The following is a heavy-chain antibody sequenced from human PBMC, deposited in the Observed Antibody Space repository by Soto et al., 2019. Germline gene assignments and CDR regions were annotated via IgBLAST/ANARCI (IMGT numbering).Heavy chain of an antibody. J-gene: IGHJ3*02. CDR2: ISGSGGST. D-gene: IGHD2-15*01. V-gene: IGHV3-23*01. CDR1: GFTFSSYA. Sequence: EVQLLESGGGLVQPGGSLRLSCAASGFTFSSYAMSWVRQAPGKGLEWVSAISGSGGSTYYADSVKGRFTISRDNSKNTRYLQMNSVRAEDTAVYYCAKDRCSGGSCYFYAFDIWGQGTMVTVSS. CDR3: AKDRCSGGSCYFYAFDI.